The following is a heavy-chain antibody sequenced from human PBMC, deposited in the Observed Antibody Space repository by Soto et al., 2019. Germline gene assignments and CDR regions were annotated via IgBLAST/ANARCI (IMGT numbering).Heavy chain of an antibody. CDR1: GGTFSSYA. D-gene: IGHD2-2*02. Sequence: QVQLVQSGAEVKKPGSSVKVSCKASGGTFSSYAISWVRQAPGQGLEWMGGIIPIFGTANYAQKFQGRVTITADESTSKAYMEMSRLRSEATAVYYCAREGPGLVVVPAAIANWFDPWGQGTLVTVSS. J-gene: IGHJ5*02. CDR2: IIPIFGTA. V-gene: IGHV1-69*01. CDR3: AREGPGLVVVPAAIANWFDP.